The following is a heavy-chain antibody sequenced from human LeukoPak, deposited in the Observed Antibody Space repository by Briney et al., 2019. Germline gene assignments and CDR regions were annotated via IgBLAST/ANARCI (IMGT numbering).Heavy chain of an antibody. D-gene: IGHD5-24*01. CDR2: INHSGGT. V-gene: IGHV4-39*07. J-gene: IGHJ4*02. Sequence: SETLSLTCTVSGGSISSTSYYWSWIRQPPGKGLEWIGEINHSGGTNYNPSLKTRVTISVDTSKNQFSLKLSSVTAADTAIYYCARGSRWTRKYYFDFWGQGTLVTVSS. CDR1: GGSISSTSYY. CDR3: ARGSRWTRKYYFDF.